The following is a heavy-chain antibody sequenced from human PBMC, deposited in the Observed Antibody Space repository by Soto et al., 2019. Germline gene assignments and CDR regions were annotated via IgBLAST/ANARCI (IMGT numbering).Heavy chain of an antibody. V-gene: IGHV1-2*02. J-gene: IGHJ6*02. Sequence: QVQLVQSGAEVRKPGASVKVSCKASGYPYTNSYMHWVRQAPGQGLEWMGWIHPNTGGTNYAQKVQARVTMTRDTSVSTVYMELNRLTSDDTAIYFCASDFRTRGWFRQAGNFAMEVWGQGTKVTVS. CDR3: ASDFRTRGWFRQAGNFAMEV. D-gene: IGHD6-19*01. CDR2: IHPNTGGT. CDR1: GYPYTNSY.